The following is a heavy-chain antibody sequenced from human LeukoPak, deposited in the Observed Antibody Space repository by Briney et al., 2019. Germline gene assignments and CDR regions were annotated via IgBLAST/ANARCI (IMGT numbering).Heavy chain of an antibody. CDR1: GFTFDDYG. Sequence: GGSLRLSCAASGFTFDDYGMSWVRHAPGKGLEWVSGINWNGGSTGYADSVKGRFTISRDNAKNSLYLQMNSLRVEDTAVYYCARRRDGYRALGYWGQGTLVTVSS. CDR2: INWNGGST. J-gene: IGHJ4*02. D-gene: IGHD5-24*01. CDR3: ARRRDGYRALGY. V-gene: IGHV3-20*04.